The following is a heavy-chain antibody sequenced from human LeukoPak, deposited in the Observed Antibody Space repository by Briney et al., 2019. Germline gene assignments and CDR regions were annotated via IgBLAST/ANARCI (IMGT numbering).Heavy chain of an antibody. CDR2: ISAYNGNA. CDR1: GYTFTNYG. J-gene: IGHJ4*02. V-gene: IGHV1-18*01. D-gene: IGHD3-16*01. Sequence: ASVKVSCKASGYTFTNYGINWVRQAPGQGLEWMGWISAYNGNANYAQKLQGRVTMTTDTSTSTAYMELRSLRSDDTAVYYCARDGYDYVWGSYGLGKYWGQGTLVTVSS. CDR3: ARDGYDYVWGSYGLGKY.